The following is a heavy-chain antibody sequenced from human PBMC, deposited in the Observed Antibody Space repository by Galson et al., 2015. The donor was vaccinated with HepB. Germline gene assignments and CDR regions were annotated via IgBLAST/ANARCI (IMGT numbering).Heavy chain of an antibody. CDR1: GGTFSSYA. CDR2: IIPIFGTA. J-gene: IGHJ3*02. V-gene: IGHV1-69*06. CDR3: ARDILDHDAFDI. Sequence: SVKVSCKASGGTFSSYAISWVRQAPGQGLEWMGGIIPIFGTANYAQKFQGRVTITADKSTSTAYMELSSLRSEDTAVYYCARDILDHDAFDIWGQGTMVTVSS. D-gene: IGHD3-3*01.